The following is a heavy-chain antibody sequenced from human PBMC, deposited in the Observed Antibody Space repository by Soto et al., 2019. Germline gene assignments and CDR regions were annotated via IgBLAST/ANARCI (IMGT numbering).Heavy chain of an antibody. Sequence: GESLKISCAASGFTFSSYAMHWVRQAPGKGLEWVAVISYDGSNKYYADSVKGRFTISRDNSKNTLYLQMNSLRAEDTAVYYCAREVSKGGCTNGVCYYYYYYGMDVWGQGTTVTVSS. D-gene: IGHD2-8*01. V-gene: IGHV3-30*04. J-gene: IGHJ6*02. CDR1: GFTFSSYA. CDR3: AREVSKGGCTNGVCYYYYYYGMDV. CDR2: ISYDGSNK.